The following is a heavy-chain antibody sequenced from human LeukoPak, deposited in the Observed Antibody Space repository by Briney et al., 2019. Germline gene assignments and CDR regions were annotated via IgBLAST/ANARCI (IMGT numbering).Heavy chain of an antibody. J-gene: IGHJ6*02. CDR2: IYSGGST. CDR3: ARERRYYGMDV. Sequence: PGGSLRFSCAASGFTVSSNYMSWVRQAPGKGLEWVSVIYSGGSTYYADSVKGRFTISRDNSKNTLYLQMNSLRAEDTAVYYCARERRYYGMDVWGQGTTVTVSS. CDR1: GFTVSSNY. V-gene: IGHV3-66*01.